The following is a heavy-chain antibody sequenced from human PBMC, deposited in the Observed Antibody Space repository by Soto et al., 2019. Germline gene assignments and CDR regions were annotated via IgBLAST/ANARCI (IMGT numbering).Heavy chain of an antibody. J-gene: IGHJ3*02. CDR2: ISGSGGST. CDR3: AKDSIAVAGPDGFDI. D-gene: IGHD6-19*01. V-gene: IGHV3-23*01. CDR1: GFIFNNYA. Sequence: EVQLLESGGGLVQPGGSLTLSCAASGFIFNNYAMSWVRQAPGKGLEWVSAISGSGGSTYYADSVKGRFTISRDNSKNTLYLQMNSLRAEDTAVYYCAKDSIAVAGPDGFDIWAQGTMVTVSS.